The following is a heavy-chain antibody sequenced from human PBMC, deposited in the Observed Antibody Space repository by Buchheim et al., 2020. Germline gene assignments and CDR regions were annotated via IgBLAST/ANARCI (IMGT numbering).Heavy chain of an antibody. CDR3: ARGNTDSGYSSSWLVNYYYYYGMDV. CDR1: GYTFTSYD. Sequence: QVQLVQSGAEVKKPGASVKVSCKASGYTFTSYDINWVRQATGQGLEWMGWMNPNSGNTGYAQKFQGRVTMTRNTSISTAYMELSSLRSEDTAVYYCARGNTDSGYSSSWLVNYYYYYGMDVWGQGTT. D-gene: IGHD6-13*01. J-gene: IGHJ6*02. CDR2: MNPNSGNT. V-gene: IGHV1-8*01.